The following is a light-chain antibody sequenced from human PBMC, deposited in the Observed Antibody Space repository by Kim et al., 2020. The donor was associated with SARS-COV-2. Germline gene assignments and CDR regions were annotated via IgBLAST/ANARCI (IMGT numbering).Light chain of an antibody. CDR1: QSFSSY. J-gene: IGKJ2*01. V-gene: IGKV3-15*01. CDR2: GAS. Sequence: DIVMTQSPATLSASPGERATLSCRASQSFSSYLAWYQQKPGQAPRLLIYGASTRPTGIPARFSGSGSGTDFTLTISSLQSEDFAVYYCQQYNNGPSYTFGQGTELEN. CDR3: QQYNNGPSYT.